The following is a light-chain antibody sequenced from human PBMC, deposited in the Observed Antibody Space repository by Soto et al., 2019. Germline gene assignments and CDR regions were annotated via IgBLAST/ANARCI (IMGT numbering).Light chain of an antibody. V-gene: IGKV3-20*01. CDR2: GAS. J-gene: IGKJ5*01. CDR1: QSVSRDY. CDR3: QQYGGSIP. Sequence: EIVLTKSPGPLSLSPGERATLSCRASQSVSRDYLAWYRQKPGQAPRLLIYGASSRATGIPDRFSGSGSGTGFTLTISRLEPEDFAVYYCQQYGGSIPVGQGTRLEVK.